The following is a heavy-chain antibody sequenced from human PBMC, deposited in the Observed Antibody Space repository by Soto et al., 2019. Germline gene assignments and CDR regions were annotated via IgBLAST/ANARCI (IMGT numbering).Heavy chain of an antibody. CDR1: GVSISSGDYY. V-gene: IGHV4-30-4*01. CDR3: ARVGVQSGYYDSSGYYYVFDY. J-gene: IGHJ4*02. D-gene: IGHD3-22*01. Sequence: PSETLSLTCVVSGVSISSGDYYWTWIRQPPGKGLEWIGYISYGGSTYYSPSLKSRVTISVDTSKNQFSLKLRSVTAADTAVYFCARVGVQSGYYDSSGYYYVFDYWGQGTLVTVSS. CDR2: ISYGGST.